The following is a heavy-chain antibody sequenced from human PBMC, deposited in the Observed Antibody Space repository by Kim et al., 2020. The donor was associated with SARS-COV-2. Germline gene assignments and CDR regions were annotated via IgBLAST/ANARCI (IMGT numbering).Heavy chain of an antibody. CDR1: GGSISSGDYY. Sequence: SETLSLTCTVSGGSISSGDYYWSWIRQPPGKGLEWIGYIYYSGSTYYNPSLKSRVTISVDTSKNQFSLKLSSVTAADTAVYYCARGSRYQAGLGFDYWGQGTLVTVSS. CDR3: ARGSRYQAGLGFDY. J-gene: IGHJ4*02. CDR2: IYYSGST. V-gene: IGHV4-30-4*01. D-gene: IGHD2-2*01.